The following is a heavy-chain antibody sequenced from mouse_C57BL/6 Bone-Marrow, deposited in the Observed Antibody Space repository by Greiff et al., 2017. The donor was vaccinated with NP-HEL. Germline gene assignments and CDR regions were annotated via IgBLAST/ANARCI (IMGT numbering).Heavy chain of an antibody. CDR3: AITYGYDAGAWCAY. CDR1: GYTFTSYW. D-gene: IGHD2-2*01. Sequence: QVQLQQPGAELVKPGASVKVSCKASGYTFTSYWMHWVKQRPGQGLEWIGRIHPSDSDTNYNQKFKGKATLTVDKSSSTAYMQLSSLTSEDSAVYYCAITYGYDAGAWCAYWGQGTLVTVSA. V-gene: IGHV1-74*01. J-gene: IGHJ3*01. CDR2: IHPSDSDT.